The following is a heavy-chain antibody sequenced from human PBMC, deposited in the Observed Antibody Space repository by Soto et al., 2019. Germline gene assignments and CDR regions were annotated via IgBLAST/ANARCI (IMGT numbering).Heavy chain of an antibody. Sequence: GGSLRLSCAASGLTLTNYAMNWVRQAPGRGLAWVSLISSNGGATYYADSVRGRFTISRDNSKNTVFLQMNSLRAEDTAVYFCARSYGIDVWGQGTTVTV. CDR1: GLTLTNYA. CDR3: ARSYGIDV. CDR2: ISSNGGAT. V-gene: IGHV3-23*01. J-gene: IGHJ6*02.